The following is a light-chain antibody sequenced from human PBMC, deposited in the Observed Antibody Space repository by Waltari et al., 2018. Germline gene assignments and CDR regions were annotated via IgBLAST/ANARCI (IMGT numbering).Light chain of an antibody. V-gene: IGLV3-10*01. CDR2: EET. CDR1: ELPRKY. Sequence: SYELTQTPSVSVSPGQTARITCSGHELPRKYAYWFQQKSGQAPRLVIYEETKRPSGIPVRFSGSSSGTVATLTITGAQVDDEADYYCYSSDSTGLRVFGGGTTVVVL. J-gene: IGLJ1*01. CDR3: YSSDSTGLRV.